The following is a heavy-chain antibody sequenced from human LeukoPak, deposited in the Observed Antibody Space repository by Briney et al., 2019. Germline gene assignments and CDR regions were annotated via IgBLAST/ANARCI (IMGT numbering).Heavy chain of an antibody. Sequence: KPSETLSLTCTVSGGSISSYDWSWIRQPAGKGLEWIGRIFASGSTNYNPSLKGRVTMSVDTSKNQFSLKLTSVTAADTAVYYCTRYDVYYYGMDVWGQGTTVTVSS. V-gene: IGHV4-4*07. D-gene: IGHD1-1*01. CDR1: GGSISSYD. CDR2: IFASGST. J-gene: IGHJ6*02. CDR3: TRYDVYYYGMDV.